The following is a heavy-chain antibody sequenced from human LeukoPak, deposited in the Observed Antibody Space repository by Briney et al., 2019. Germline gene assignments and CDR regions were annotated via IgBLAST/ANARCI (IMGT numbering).Heavy chain of an antibody. CDR2: ISYDGSNK. CDR3: ARASWYVF. CDR1: GFTFSSYA. V-gene: IGHV3-30-3*01. J-gene: IGHJ5*01. Sequence: PGRSLRLSCAASGFTFSSYAMHWVRQAPGKGLEWVAVISYDGSNKYYADSVKGRFTISRDNSKNTLYLQMNSLRAEDTAVYYCARASWYVFWGQGTLVTVSS.